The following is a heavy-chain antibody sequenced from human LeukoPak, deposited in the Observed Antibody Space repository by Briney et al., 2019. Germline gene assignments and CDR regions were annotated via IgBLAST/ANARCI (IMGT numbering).Heavy chain of an antibody. J-gene: IGHJ6*03. V-gene: IGHV3-7*01. CDR3: ARALRSDHMDV. CDR2: IKQDGRER. D-gene: IGHD6-19*01. Sequence: GGSLRLSCAASGFTLSSFWMSWVRQTPGKGLEWVANIKQDGRERYYVDSVKGRFTISRDNAKNSVYLQMNSLRAEDTAVYYCARALRSDHMDVWGKGTTVTVSS. CDR1: GFTLSSFW.